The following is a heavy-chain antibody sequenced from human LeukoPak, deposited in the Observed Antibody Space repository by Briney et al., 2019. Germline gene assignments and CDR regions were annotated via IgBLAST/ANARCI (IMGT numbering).Heavy chain of an antibody. CDR2: ISYEGGTQ. D-gene: IGHD3-10*01. CDR3: AKEGTPQVITWYDL. V-gene: IGHV3-30*18. J-gene: IGHJ5*02. CDR1: GVTLSPYG. Sequence: PGVSLRLSCAASGVTLSPYGMHWVRQAPGKGLEWVAVISYEGGTQHYADSVKGRFIISRDNPRNTLCLQMNIRRAEDTAVYYWAKEGTPQVITWYDLWRQGTQVIVSS.